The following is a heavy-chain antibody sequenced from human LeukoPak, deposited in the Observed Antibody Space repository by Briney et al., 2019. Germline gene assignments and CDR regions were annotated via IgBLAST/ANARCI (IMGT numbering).Heavy chain of an antibody. CDR3: ARAVAAAGTWWFDP. V-gene: IGHV3-69-1*01. D-gene: IGHD6-13*01. J-gene: IGHJ5*02. CDR1: GFTFSSYT. Sequence: GGSLRLSCVASGFTFSSYTMNWVRQAPGKGLEWLSSISPSGSTSYAASVKGRFTISRDNAKNSVFLQMNSLRAEDTAVYYCARAVAAAGTWWFDPWGQGTLVTVSS. CDR2: ISPSGST.